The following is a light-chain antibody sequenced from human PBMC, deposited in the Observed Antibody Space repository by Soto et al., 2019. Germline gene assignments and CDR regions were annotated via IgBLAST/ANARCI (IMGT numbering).Light chain of an antibody. J-gene: IGKJ5*01. CDR1: QSVSSN. CDR2: GIS. Sequence: EVMLTQSPITLSLSPGESATLSCRASQSVSSNLAWYQQKPGQAPRLLIYGISKRATDIPDRFSGSGSGTEFTLTISSLQPEDFATYYCQQHGQWPITFGQGTRLEIK. V-gene: IGKV3-11*01. CDR3: QQHGQWPIT.